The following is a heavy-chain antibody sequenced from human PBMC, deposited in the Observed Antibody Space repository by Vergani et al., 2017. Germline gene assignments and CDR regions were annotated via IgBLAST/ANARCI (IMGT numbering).Heavy chain of an antibody. D-gene: IGHD6-19*01. Sequence: QVQLVESGGGVVQPGRSLRLSCAASGFTFSSYAMHWVRQAPGKGLEWVAVISYDGSNKYYADSVKGRFTISRDNSKNTLYLQMNSLRAEDTAVYYCARDLAVAGHVFDPWGQGTLVTVSS. J-gene: IGHJ5*02. V-gene: IGHV3-30-3*01. CDR1: GFTFSSYA. CDR2: ISYDGSNK. CDR3: ARDLAVAGHVFDP.